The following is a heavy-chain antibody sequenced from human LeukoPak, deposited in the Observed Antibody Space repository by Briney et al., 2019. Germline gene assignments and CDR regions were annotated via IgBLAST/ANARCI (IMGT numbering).Heavy chain of an antibody. CDR3: TARNFDY. V-gene: IGHV3-15*01. CDR2: IKSKTDDGTT. CDR1: AFTFSNAW. J-gene: IGHJ4*02. Sequence: GGSLRLSCAASAFTFSNAWMNWVHQAPGKGLEWVGHIKSKTDDGTTDYAAPVKGRFTISRDDSKNTLYLQMNSLKTEDTAVYYCTARNFDYWGQGTLVTVSS.